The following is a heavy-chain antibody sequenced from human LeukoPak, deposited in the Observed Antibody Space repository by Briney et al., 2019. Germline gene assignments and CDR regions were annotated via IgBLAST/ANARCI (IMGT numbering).Heavy chain of an antibody. D-gene: IGHD6-19*01. CDR2: INHSGST. V-gene: IGHV4-34*01. Sequence: SETLSLTCAVYGGSFSGYYWSWIRQPPGKGLEWIGEINHSGSTNYNPSLKSRVTISVDTSKNQFSLKLSSVTAADTAVYYCARDYSSGPGYWGQGTLVTVSS. CDR3: ARDYSSGPGY. CDR1: GGSFSGYY. J-gene: IGHJ4*02.